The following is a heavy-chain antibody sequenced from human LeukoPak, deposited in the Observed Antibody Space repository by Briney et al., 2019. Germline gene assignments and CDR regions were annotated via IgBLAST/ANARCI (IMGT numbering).Heavy chain of an antibody. D-gene: IGHD6-13*01. V-gene: IGHV3-73*01. CDR2: IRSKANSYAT. CDR1: GFTFSGSA. CDR3: ITRPEDAAAGLDF. J-gene: IGHJ4*02. Sequence: GGSLRLSCAASGFTFSGSAMHWVRQASGKGLERVGRIRSKANSYATAYAASVKGRFTISRDDSKNTAYLQMNSLKTEDTAVYYCITRPEDAAAGLDFWGQGTLVTVSS.